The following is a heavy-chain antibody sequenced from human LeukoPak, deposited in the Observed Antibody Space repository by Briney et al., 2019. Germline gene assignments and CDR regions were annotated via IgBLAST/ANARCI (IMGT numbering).Heavy chain of an antibody. Sequence: GGSLRLSCAASGFTFSNYCMMWVRQAPEKGLEWVSSITGGGVAYYVDSVKGRFTVSRDNSKNTLYLQINSLTAEDTAFYYCAKGRGTGAVDWFDPWGQGTLVTVSS. J-gene: IGHJ5*02. V-gene: IGHV3-23*01. CDR1: GFTFSNYC. CDR3: AKGRGTGAVDWFDP. CDR2: ITGGGVA. D-gene: IGHD3/OR15-3a*01.